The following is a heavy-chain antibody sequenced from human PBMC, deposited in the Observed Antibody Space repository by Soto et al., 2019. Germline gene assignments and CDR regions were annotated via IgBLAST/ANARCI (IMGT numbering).Heavy chain of an antibody. CDR3: AGSAVSARTYYFDY. Sequence: SETLSLTCAVSGGSISNSNWWSWVRQPPGKGLEWIGEIYHNENTNYSPSLKSRVTISVDKSKNQFSPKLSSVTAADTAVYYCAGSAVSARTYYFDYWGQGTLVTAPQ. CDR2: IYHNENT. D-gene: IGHD2-21*01. J-gene: IGHJ4*02. CDR1: GGSISNSNW. V-gene: IGHV4-4*02.